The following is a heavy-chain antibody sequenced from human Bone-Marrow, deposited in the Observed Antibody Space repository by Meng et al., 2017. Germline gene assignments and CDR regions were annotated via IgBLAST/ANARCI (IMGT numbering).Heavy chain of an antibody. D-gene: IGHD2-15*01. CDR1: GYTFTSYY. Sequence: ASVKVSCKASGYTFTSYYMHWVRQAPGQGLEWMGIINPSGGSTSYAQKFQGRVTMTRDTSTSTVYMELSSLRSEDTAVDYCASRAIDIAATDYFDYWGQGTLVTVSS. CDR2: INPSGGST. V-gene: IGHV1-46*01. CDR3: ASRAIDIAATDYFDY. J-gene: IGHJ4*02.